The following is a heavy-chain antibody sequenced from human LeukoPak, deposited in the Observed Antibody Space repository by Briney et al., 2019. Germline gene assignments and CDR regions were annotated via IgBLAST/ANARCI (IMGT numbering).Heavy chain of an antibody. CDR3: ARLNRVAARGY. J-gene: IGHJ4*02. D-gene: IGHD2-15*01. V-gene: IGHV4-39*01. CDR1: GFTFSSYA. Sequence: GSLRLSCAASGFTFSSYAMSWVRQAPGKGLEWIGSIYYSGSTYYNPSLKSRVTISVDTSKNQFSLKLSSVTAADTAVYYCARLNRVAARGYWGQGTLVTVSS. CDR2: IYYSGST.